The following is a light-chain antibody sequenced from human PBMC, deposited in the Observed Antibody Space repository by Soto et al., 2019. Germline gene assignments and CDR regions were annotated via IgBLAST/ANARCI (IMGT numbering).Light chain of an antibody. J-gene: IGKJ5*01. V-gene: IGKV3-11*01. CDR3: QHRTNWASFS. Sequence: EILLTHSPATLSLSRGERATLSCRASQTVSNYLAWYQQKPGQAPRLLIYDASNRATGVPARFSGSGAGTDFTLTISSLEHEDFAVYYCQHRTNWASFSFGQGTRLEIK. CDR2: DAS. CDR1: QTVSNY.